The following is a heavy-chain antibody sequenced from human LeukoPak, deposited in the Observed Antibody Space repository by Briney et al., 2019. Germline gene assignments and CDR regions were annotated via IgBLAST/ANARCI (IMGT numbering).Heavy chain of an antibody. CDR3: ARHGLSTNDV. CDR1: GYTFSIYS. CDR2: ITSSSSYI. V-gene: IGHV3-21*01. J-gene: IGHJ4*02. D-gene: IGHD1-1*01. Sequence: GGSLRLSCAASGYTFSIYSMNWVRQAPGKGLEWVSSITSSSSYIYYADSVKGRFTISRDNAKSSLYLQMNSLRAEDTAVYYCARHGLSTNDVWGQGTLVTVSS.